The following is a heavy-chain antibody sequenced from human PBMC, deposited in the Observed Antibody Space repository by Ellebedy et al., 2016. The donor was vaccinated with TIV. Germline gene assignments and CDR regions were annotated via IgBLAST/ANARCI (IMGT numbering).Heavy chain of an antibody. CDR1: GDSIRTGNYY. Sequence: MPSETLSLTCTVSGDSIRTGNYYRGWIRQPPGKGLEWIGTSYYSGNTYYDPSLKSRATLSLDTSKNQFFLEVTSVTAADTAVYYCAREPVYRFSPHVWGQGTLVTVSS. D-gene: IGHD2-8*01. CDR2: SYYSGNT. J-gene: IGHJ4*02. V-gene: IGHV4-39*07. CDR3: AREPVYRFSPHV.